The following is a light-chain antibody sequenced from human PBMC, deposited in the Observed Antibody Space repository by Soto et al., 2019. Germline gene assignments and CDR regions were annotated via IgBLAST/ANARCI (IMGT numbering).Light chain of an antibody. CDR2: DAS. CDR1: QSVSSY. Sequence: EIVLTQSPATLSLSPGERATLSCRASQSVSSYLAWYQQKPGQAPRLLIYDASNRATGIPARFSGSGSGTDFTLTISSLEPEDFAVYFCQLYGSSPMYTFGQGTKVDIK. V-gene: IGKV3-11*01. J-gene: IGKJ2*01. CDR3: QLYGSSPMYT.